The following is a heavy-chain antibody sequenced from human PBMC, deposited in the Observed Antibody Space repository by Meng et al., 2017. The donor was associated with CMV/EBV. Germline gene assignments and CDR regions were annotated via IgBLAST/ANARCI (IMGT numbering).Heavy chain of an antibody. D-gene: IGHD2-2*01. CDR3: ARVSCSSVSCTGPLVLDY. CDR2: IISMVGTA. V-gene: IGHV1-69*05. CDR1: TFGTYA. J-gene: IGHJ4*02. Sequence: TFGTYAISWVLQAPAQGLELIGGIISMVGTANYAPKFQGGVTITTDESTSTANRELRSLRSEDTAVYYCARVSCSSVSCTGPLVLDYWGQGILVTVSS.